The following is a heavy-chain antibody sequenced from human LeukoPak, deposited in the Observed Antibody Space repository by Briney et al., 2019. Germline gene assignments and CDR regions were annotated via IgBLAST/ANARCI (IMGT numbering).Heavy chain of an antibody. CDR2: IYTSGST. J-gene: IGHJ3*02. D-gene: IGHD2-2*01. CDR1: GGSISSYY. V-gene: IGHV4-4*09. CDR3: ARGYCSSTSCYDAFDI. Sequence: SETLSLTCTVSGGSISSYYWSWIRQPPGKGLEWIGYIYTSGSTNYNPSLKSRVTISVDTSKNQFSLQLSSVAAADTAVYYCARGYCSSTSCYDAFDIWGQGTMVTVSS.